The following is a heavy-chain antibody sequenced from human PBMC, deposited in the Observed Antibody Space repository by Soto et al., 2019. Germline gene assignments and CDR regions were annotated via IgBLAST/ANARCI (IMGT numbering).Heavy chain of an antibody. CDR2: IYSGGST. D-gene: IGHD2-21*02. CDR1: GFTVSKNY. CDR3: ARDRVTAGWDY. Sequence: EVQLVESGGGLIQPGGSLGLSFAALGFTVSKNYLRWVRQAPGKGLEWVSVIYSGGSTYYADSVKGRFTISRDNSKNTLYLQMNSLRAEDTAVYYCARDRVTAGWDYWGQGTLVTVSS. V-gene: IGHV3-53*01. J-gene: IGHJ4*02.